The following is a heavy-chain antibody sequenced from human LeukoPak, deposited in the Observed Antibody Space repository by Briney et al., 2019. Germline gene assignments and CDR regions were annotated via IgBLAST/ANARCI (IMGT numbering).Heavy chain of an antibody. CDR3: ARGLKGSYYSDFDY. CDR1: GGSFSGYY. J-gene: IGHJ4*02. D-gene: IGHD3-10*01. CDR2: TNHSGST. Sequence: PSETLSLTCAVYGGSFSGYYWSWIRQPPGKGLEWIGETNHSGSTNYNPSLKSRVTISVDTSKNQFSLKLSSVTAADTAVYYCARGLKGSYYSDFDYWGQGTLVTVSS. V-gene: IGHV4-34*01.